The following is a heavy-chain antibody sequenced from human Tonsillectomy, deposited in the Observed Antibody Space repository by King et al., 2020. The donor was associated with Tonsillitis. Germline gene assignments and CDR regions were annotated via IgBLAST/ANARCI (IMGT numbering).Heavy chain of an antibody. D-gene: IGHD5-12*01. CDR3: AKDKVATMPRDAFDF. Sequence: VQLVESGGGLVQPGGSLRLSCAASGFTFSSYAMSWVRQAPGKGLEWVSAISGSGGSTYTADSVKGRITISRDNSKNRLYLQMNSRRAEDTAVYYCAKDKVATMPRDAFDFWGQGTMVTVSS. CDR1: GFTFSSYA. J-gene: IGHJ3*01. CDR2: ISGSGGST. V-gene: IGHV3-23*04.